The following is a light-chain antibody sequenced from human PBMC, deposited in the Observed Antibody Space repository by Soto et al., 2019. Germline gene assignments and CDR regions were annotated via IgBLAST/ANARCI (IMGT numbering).Light chain of an antibody. J-gene: IGLJ2*01. CDR2: DVS. Sequence: QAVVTQPASVSGSPGQSITISCTGTSSDVGGYNYVSWYQQHPGKAPKLMIYDVSNRPSGVSNRFSGSKSGNTASLTISGLQAEDEADYYCSSYTSSSTLEVVFGGGTKLTFL. V-gene: IGLV2-14*01. CDR1: SSDVGGYNY. CDR3: SSYTSSSTLEVV.